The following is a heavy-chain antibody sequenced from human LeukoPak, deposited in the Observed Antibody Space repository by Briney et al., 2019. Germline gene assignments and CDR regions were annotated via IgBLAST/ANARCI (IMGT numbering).Heavy chain of an antibody. Sequence: PGRSLRLSCAASGFTFSSYGMHWVRQAPGKGLEWVAAIWYDGSNKYYADSVKGRFTISRDNSKNTLSLQMNSLRAEDTAVYYCARDPSLRVTLDYWGQGTLVTVSS. J-gene: IGHJ4*02. CDR1: GFTFSSYG. D-gene: IGHD4-4*01. CDR3: ARDPSLRVTLDY. CDR2: IWYDGSNK. V-gene: IGHV3-33*08.